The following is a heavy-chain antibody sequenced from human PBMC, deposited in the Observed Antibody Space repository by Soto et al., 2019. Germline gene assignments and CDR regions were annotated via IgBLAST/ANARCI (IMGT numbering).Heavy chain of an antibody. CDR3: AKGPIVVAPSGIAYYYGMDV. V-gene: IGHV4-34*01. D-gene: IGHD2-2*01. CDR1: GGSFSDYS. J-gene: IGHJ6*02. Sequence: QVQLQQWGAGLLKPSETLSLTCAIYGGSFSDYSWSWIRQPPGKGLEWIGEINHSGSTNYNPSLKTRVTIQVETSKNPFSLKLSSVTAADTAVYYCAKGPIVVAPSGIAYYYGMDVWGQGATVTVSS. CDR2: INHSGST.